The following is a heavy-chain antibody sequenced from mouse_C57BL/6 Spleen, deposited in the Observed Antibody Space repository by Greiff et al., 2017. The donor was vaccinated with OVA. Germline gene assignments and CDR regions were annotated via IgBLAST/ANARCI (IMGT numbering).Heavy chain of an antibody. J-gene: IGHJ4*01. CDR2: ISSGSSTI. D-gene: IGHD2-1*01. V-gene: IGHV5-17*01. Sequence: DVKLVESGGGLVKPGGSLKLSCAASGFTFSDYGMHWVRQAPEKGLEWVAYISSGSSTIYYADTVKGRFTISRDNAKNTLFLQMTSLRSEDTAMYYCARGDYGNYGNAMDYWGQGTSVTVSS. CDR1: GFTFSDYG. CDR3: ARGDYGNYGNAMDY.